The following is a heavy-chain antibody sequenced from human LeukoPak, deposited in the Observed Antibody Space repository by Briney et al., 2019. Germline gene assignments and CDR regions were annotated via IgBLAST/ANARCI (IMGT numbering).Heavy chain of an antibody. Sequence: GGSLRLSCAASGFTFSGSVMHWVRQASGKGLEWVGRIRSKANSYATEYVASVKGRFTISRDDSKNTAYLQMNSLKTEDTAVYYCAREGGQYSGSYPDYWGQGTLATVSS. CDR3: AREGGQYSGSYPDY. V-gene: IGHV3-73*01. CDR2: IRSKANSYAT. J-gene: IGHJ4*02. CDR1: GFTFSGSV. D-gene: IGHD1-26*01.